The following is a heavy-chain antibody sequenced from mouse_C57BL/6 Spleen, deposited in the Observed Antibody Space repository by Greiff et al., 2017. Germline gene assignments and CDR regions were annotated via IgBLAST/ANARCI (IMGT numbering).Heavy chain of an antibody. CDR1: GYSITSGYY. J-gene: IGHJ1*03. Sequence: EVQLVESGPGLVKPSQSLSLTCSVTGYSITSGYYWNWIRQFPGNKLEWMGYISYDGSNNYNPSLKNRISITRDTPKNQFFLKLNSVTTEDTATYYCAREVPGYFDVWGTGTTVTVSS. D-gene: IGHD2-14*01. V-gene: IGHV3-6*01. CDR2: ISYDGSN. CDR3: AREVPGYFDV.